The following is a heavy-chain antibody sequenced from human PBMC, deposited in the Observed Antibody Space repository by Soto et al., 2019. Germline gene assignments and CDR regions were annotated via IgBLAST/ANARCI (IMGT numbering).Heavy chain of an antibody. CDR3: ARGGYSRIDSWYEDLGY. Sequence: AVKVSCNASGYTVTSSAVQWVRQSRGQRLEWIGWIVVGSGNTNYAQKFQGRVTITADESTSTAYMELSSLRSEDTAVYYCARGGYSRIDSWYEDLGYWGQGTLVPVSS. D-gene: IGHD6-13*01. CDR1: GYTVTSSA. CDR2: IVVGSGNT. V-gene: IGHV1-58*01. J-gene: IGHJ4*02.